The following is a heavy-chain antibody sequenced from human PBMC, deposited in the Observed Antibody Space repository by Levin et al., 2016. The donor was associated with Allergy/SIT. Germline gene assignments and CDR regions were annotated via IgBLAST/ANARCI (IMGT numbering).Heavy chain of an antibody. V-gene: IGHV3-30*03. CDR1: GFTFSSYG. CDR2: ISYDGSNK. Sequence: GESLKISCAASGFTFSSYGMHWVRQAPGKGLEWVAVISYDGSNKYYADSVKGRFTISRDNSKNTLYLQMNSLRAEDTAVYYCALPRAYSYGLDYWGQGTLVTVSS. J-gene: IGHJ4*02. D-gene: IGHD5-18*01. CDR3: ALPRAYSYGLDY.